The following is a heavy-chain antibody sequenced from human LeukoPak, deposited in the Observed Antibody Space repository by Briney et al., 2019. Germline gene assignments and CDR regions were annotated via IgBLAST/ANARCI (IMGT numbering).Heavy chain of an antibody. Sequence: SETLSLTCAVSGGSISSSNWWSWVRQPPGKGLEWIGEIYHSGSTNYNPSLKSRVTISVDKSKNQFSLKLSSVTAADTAVYYCARDPRSVVVRNWYFDLWGRGTLVTVSS. D-gene: IGHD2-15*01. CDR2: IYHSGST. V-gene: IGHV4-4*02. CDR3: ARDPRSVVVRNWYFDL. J-gene: IGHJ2*01. CDR1: GGSISSSNW.